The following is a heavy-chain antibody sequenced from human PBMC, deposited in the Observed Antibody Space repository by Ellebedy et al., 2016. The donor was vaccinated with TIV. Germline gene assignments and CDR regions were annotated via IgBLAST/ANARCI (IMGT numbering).Heavy chain of an antibody. V-gene: IGHV3-72*01. CDR3: TTGRAGSCFDY. Sequence: GGSLRLSXAASGFTFSDQYMDWVRQAPGKGLGWLGRSRGKASGYTTEYAASVKGRFTVSRDDSKNSLLLQMNSLQTEDTAVYYCTTGRAGSCFDYWGQGTLVTVSS. CDR1: GFTFSDQY. CDR2: SRGKASGYTT. J-gene: IGHJ4*02.